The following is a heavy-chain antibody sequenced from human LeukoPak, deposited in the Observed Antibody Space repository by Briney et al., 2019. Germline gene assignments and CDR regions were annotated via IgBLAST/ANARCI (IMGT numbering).Heavy chain of an antibody. Sequence: GGSLRLSCAASGFTVSSSYMNWVRQAPGKGLEWVSIINSGGNTYYADSVKGGFTISRDNSKNTLYLQMNNLRAEDTAIYYCARHNRGYYDFFDFWGQGALVTVSS. CDR3: ARHNRGYYDFFDF. CDR2: INSGGNT. CDR1: GFTVSSSY. J-gene: IGHJ4*02. D-gene: IGHD3-22*01. V-gene: IGHV3-53*01.